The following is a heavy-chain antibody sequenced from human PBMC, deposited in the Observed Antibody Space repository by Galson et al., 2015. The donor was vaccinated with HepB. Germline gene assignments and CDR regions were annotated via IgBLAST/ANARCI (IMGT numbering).Heavy chain of an antibody. J-gene: IGHJ6*02. Sequence: SLRLSCAASGFTFSSYAMSWVRQAPGKGLEWVSAISGSGGSTYYADSVKGRFTISRDNSKNTLYLQMNSLRAEDTAVYYCATTSCQTYYYDSSGYCAYYYGMDVWGQGTTVTVSS. CDR1: GFTFSSYA. CDR3: ATTSCQTYYYDSSGYCAYYYGMDV. V-gene: IGHV3-23*01. D-gene: IGHD3-22*01. CDR2: ISGSGGST.